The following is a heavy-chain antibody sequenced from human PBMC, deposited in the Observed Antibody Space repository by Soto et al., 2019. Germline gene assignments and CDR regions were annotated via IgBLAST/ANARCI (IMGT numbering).Heavy chain of an antibody. Sequence: GASVKVSCKASGGTFSSYAISWVRQAPGQGLEWMGGIIPIFGTANYAQKFQGRVTITADESTSTAYMELSSLRSEDTAVYYCARGAGMNYYGSGSYDDAFDIWGQGTMVTASS. J-gene: IGHJ3*02. CDR2: IIPIFGTA. V-gene: IGHV1-69*13. CDR1: GGTFSSYA. D-gene: IGHD3-10*01. CDR3: ARGAGMNYYGSGSYDDAFDI.